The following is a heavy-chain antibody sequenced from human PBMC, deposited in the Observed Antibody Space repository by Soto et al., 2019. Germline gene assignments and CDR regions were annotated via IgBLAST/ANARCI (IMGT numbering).Heavy chain of an antibody. J-gene: IGHJ6*04. V-gene: IGHV3-7*01. D-gene: IGHD6-6*01. CDR2: IKQDGSEE. Sequence: EVQLVESGGAWFRLGGPRRLSFAASGFTFISIWMSWFRQAPGKGLEWVANIKQDGSEENYVDSVKGRFTISRDNAKNALYLQMNSLRVEDTAVYYCAREIAARLWGKGTTVTVSS. CDR1: GFTFISIW. CDR3: AREIAARL.